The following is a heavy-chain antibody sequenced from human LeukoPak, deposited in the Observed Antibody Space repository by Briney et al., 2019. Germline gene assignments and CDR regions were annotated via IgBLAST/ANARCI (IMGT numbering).Heavy chain of an antibody. J-gene: IGHJ4*02. CDR1: GFTFSSYW. CDR3: ARGHLLRFLEGPGFGF. D-gene: IGHD3-3*01. Sequence: GGSLRLSCAASGFTFSSYWMHWVRHAPGQGPVWVSRMNSGGSITNYADSVKGRFTISRDTAKNTLYLQMNSLRAEDTAVYYCARGHLLRFLEGPGFGFWGQGTLVTVSS. V-gene: IGHV3-74*01. CDR2: MNSGGSIT.